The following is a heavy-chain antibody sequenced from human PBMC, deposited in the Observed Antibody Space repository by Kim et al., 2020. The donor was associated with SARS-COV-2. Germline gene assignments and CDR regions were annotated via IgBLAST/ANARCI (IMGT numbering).Heavy chain of an antibody. Sequence: GGSLRLSCAASTFTFSNSDMSWVRQGPGKGLEWVSTISASGDTTYYSDSVKGRFTISRDNSKNTLYVQMNSLSAEDTAFYYCVKISFPRGGLISARSGWPPVFDNWGQGTLVTVSS. CDR1: TFTFSNSD. CDR2: ISASGDTT. J-gene: IGHJ4*02. V-gene: IGHV3-23*01. CDR3: VKISFPRGGLISARSGWPPVFDN. D-gene: IGHD6-19*01.